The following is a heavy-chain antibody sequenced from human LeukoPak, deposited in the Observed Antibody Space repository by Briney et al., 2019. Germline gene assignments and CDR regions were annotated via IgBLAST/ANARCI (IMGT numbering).Heavy chain of an antibody. V-gene: IGHV3-11*01. CDR2: ISSSGSTI. Sequence: GGSLRLSCAASGFTFSDYYMSWIRQAPGKGLEWVSYISSSGSTIYYADSVKGRFTISRDNSKNTLYLQMNSLRAEDTAVYYCARDRPSDAFDIWGQGTMVTVSS. CDR3: ARDRPSDAFDI. J-gene: IGHJ3*02. CDR1: GFTFSDYY.